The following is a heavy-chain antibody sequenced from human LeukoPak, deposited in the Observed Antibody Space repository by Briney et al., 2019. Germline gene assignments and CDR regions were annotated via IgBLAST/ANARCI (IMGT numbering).Heavy chain of an antibody. CDR2: IYTSGST. Sequence: PSETLSLTCTVSGGSISSGSYYWSWIRQPAGKGLEWIGRIYTSGSTNYNPSLKSRVTISVDTSKNQFSLKLSSVTAADTVVYYCARVTTGGYYNCWGQGTLVTVSS. V-gene: IGHV4-61*02. J-gene: IGHJ4*02. D-gene: IGHD3-22*01. CDR1: GGSISSGSYY. CDR3: ARVTTGGYYNC.